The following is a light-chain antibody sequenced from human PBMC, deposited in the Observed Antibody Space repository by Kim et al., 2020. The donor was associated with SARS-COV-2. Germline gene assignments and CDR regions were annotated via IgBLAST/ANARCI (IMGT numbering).Light chain of an antibody. V-gene: IGKV1-39*01. Sequence: SASVRDRVTITCRASENINYFLNWYQQKPGKAPKPLVYAASSLQSGVPSRFSGSGPGTDFTLTIYSLRPEDSATYFCQQTHSAPYTFGQGTKLEI. CDR2: AAS. CDR3: QQTHSAPYT. CDR1: ENINYF. J-gene: IGKJ2*01.